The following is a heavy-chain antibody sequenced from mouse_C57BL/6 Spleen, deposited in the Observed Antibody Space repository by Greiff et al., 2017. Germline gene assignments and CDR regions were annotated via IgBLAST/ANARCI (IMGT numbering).Heavy chain of an antibody. Sequence: VQLQQSGPELVKPGASVKIPCKASGYTFTDYNMDWVKQSHGKSLEWIGDINPNNGGTIYNQKFKGKATLTVDKSSSTAYMELRSLTSEDTAVYYCARNDDDGYYAMDYWGQGTSVTVSS. J-gene: IGHJ4*01. CDR3: ARNDDDGYYAMDY. CDR1: GYTFTDYN. D-gene: IGHD2-12*01. V-gene: IGHV1-18*01. CDR2: INPNNGGT.